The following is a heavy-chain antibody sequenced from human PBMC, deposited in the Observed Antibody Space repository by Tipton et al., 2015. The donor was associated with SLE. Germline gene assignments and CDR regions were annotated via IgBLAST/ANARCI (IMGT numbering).Heavy chain of an antibody. CDR1: GFTFTNTNYA. V-gene: IGHV3-23*01. Sequence: SLRLSCAASGFTFTNTNYAMNWVRQAPGKGLEWVSLVTGSGGGTYYSNSVKGRFTISRDNSKNTLYLQMNSLRPQDTAVYYCAKASGGVYGTEYFDYWGQGTLVNVSS. CDR3: AKASGGVYGTEYFDY. CDR2: VTGSGGGT. J-gene: IGHJ4*02. D-gene: IGHD5/OR15-5a*01.